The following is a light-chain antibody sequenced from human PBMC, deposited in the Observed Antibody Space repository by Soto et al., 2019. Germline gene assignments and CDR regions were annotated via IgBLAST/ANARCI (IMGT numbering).Light chain of an antibody. CDR3: QQSFNSPPIT. CDR2: AAS. J-gene: IGKJ5*01. CDR1: QSSSSY. V-gene: IGKV1-39*01. Sequence: DIQMTHSLSSLSESVGDRVTITCRVSQSSSSYLNWYQQKPGKATKLLIYAASRLQSGVPSRFSGSGSGTEFTLTISSLQPEDFATYYCQQSFNSPPITFGQGTRLEI.